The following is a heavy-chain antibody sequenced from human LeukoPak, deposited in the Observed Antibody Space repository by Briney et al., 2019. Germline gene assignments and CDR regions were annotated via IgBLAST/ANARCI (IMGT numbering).Heavy chain of an antibody. CDR3: ARGVWFDP. CDR1: GGSISSSSYY. V-gene: IGHV4-61*01. CDR2: IYYSGST. Sequence: PSETLSLTCTASGGSISSSSYYWSWIRQPPGKGLEWIGYIYYSGSTNYNPSLKSRVTISVDTSKNQFSLKLSSVTAADTAVYYCARGVWFDPWGQGTLVTVSS. J-gene: IGHJ5*02. D-gene: IGHD3-16*01.